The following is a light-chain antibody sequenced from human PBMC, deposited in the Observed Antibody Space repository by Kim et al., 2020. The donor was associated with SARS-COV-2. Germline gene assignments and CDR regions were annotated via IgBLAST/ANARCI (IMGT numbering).Light chain of an antibody. CDR2: VNSDGSH. CDR3: QMWGTGNWV. Sequence: QPVLTQSPSASASLGASVKLTCTLSSGHSRYVIAWHQQQPEKGPRYLMKVNSDGSHSKGDGIPDRFSGSSSGAERYLTISSLQSEDEADYYCQMWGTGNWVFGGGTQLTVL. CDR1: SGHSRYV. J-gene: IGLJ3*02. V-gene: IGLV4-69*01.